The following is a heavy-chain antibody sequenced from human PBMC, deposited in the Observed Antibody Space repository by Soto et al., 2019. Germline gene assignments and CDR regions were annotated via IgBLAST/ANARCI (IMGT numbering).Heavy chain of an antibody. CDR1: GFTFSSYS. CDR2: ISSSSSTI. Sequence: GGSLRLSCAASGFTFSSYSMNWVRQAPGKGLEWVSYISSSSSTIYYADSVKGRFTISRDNSKNTLYLQMNSLRAEDTAVYYCARDYSNYEDNWFDPWGQGTLVTVSS. V-gene: IGHV3-48*01. J-gene: IGHJ5*02. CDR3: ARDYSNYEDNWFDP. D-gene: IGHD4-4*01.